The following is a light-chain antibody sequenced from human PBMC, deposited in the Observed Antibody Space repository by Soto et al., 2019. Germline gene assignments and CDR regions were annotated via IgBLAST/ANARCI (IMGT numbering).Light chain of an antibody. V-gene: IGKV3-15*01. CDR1: QTIYSN. Sequence: IQITQSPATLSVSSGERATLSCRASQTIYSNVAWYQQRPGQAPRLLIYRASARATGIPARFSGSGSGTEFTLTIGSLQSEDSAVYYCQQYQNLWTFGQGTKV. CDR2: RAS. CDR3: QQYQNLWT. J-gene: IGKJ1*01.